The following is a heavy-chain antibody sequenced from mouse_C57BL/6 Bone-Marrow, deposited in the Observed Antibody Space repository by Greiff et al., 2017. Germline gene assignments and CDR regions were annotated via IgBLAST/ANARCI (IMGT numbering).Heavy chain of an antibody. V-gene: IGHV1-7*01. CDR1: GYTFTSYW. D-gene: IGHD1-1*01. J-gene: IGHJ1*03. CDR2: INPSSGYT. CDR3: ARGKIYYYGSSYVSWYFDV. Sequence: QVQLQQSGAELAKPGASVKLSCKASGYTFTSYWMHWVKQRPGQGLEWIGYINPSSGYTKYNQKFKDKATLTADKSSSTAYMQLSSLTSEDSAVYYCARGKIYYYGSSYVSWYFDVWGTGTTVTVTA.